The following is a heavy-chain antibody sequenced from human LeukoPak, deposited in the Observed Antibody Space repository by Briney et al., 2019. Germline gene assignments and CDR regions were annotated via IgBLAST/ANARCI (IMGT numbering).Heavy chain of an antibody. CDR1: GYTFTSYD. CDR3: ARGYSSGWFSAFDI. J-gene: IGHJ3*02. Sequence: ASVKVSCKASGYTFTSYDINWVRQATGQGLEWMGWMNPNSDNTGYAQKFQGRVTITRNTSISTAYMELSSLRSEDTAVYYCARGYSSGWFSAFDIWGQGTMVTVSS. D-gene: IGHD6-19*01. CDR2: MNPNSDNT. V-gene: IGHV1-8*03.